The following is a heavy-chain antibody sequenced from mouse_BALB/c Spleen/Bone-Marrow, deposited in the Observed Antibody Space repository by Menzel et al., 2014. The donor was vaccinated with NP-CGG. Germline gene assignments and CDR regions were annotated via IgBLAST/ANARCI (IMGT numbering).Heavy chain of an antibody. Sequence: EVQLQQSGTVLARPGASVKMSCKASGYTFTSYWMHWVKQRPGQGLEWIGAIYPGNSDTSYNQKFKGKAKLTAVTSTSTAYMQLTSQTKQNSAVYYYTGVVRRSYGAMDYWGQGTSVTVSS. CDR2: IYPGNSDT. CDR1: GYTFTSYW. J-gene: IGHJ4*01. V-gene: IGHV1-5*01. CDR3: TGVVRRSYGAMDY. D-gene: IGHD2-14*01.